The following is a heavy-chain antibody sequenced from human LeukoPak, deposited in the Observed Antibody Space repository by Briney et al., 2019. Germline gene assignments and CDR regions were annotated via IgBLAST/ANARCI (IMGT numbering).Heavy chain of an antibody. CDR3: ARDYYGSRSYYYYYYGMDV. CDR1: GFTFSSYS. CDR2: ISSSSSYI. Sequence: PGGSLRLSCAASGFTFSSYSMNWVRQAPGKGLEWVSSISSSSSYIYYADSVKGRFTISRDNAKNSLYLQMNSLRAEDTAVYYCARDYYGSRSYYYYYYGMDVWGQGTTVTVSS. J-gene: IGHJ6*02. D-gene: IGHD3-10*01. V-gene: IGHV3-21*01.